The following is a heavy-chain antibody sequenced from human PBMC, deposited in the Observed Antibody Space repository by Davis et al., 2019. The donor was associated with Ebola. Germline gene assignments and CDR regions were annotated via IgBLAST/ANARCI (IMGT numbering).Heavy chain of an antibody. CDR2: IIPIFGTA. D-gene: IGHD6-6*01. J-gene: IGHJ6*03. CDR3: ARTSSIAARGGGYMDV. V-gene: IGHV1-69*13. CDR1: GGPFSSYA. Sequence: SSVQVPCKASGGPFSSYAISWVRQAPGQGFEWMGGIIPIFGTANYAQKFQGRVTITADESTSTAYMELSSLRSEDTAVYYCARTSSIAARGGGYMDVWGKGTTVTVSS.